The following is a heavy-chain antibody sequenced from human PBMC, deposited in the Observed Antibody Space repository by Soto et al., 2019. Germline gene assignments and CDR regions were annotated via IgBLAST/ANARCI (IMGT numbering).Heavy chain of an antibody. V-gene: IGHV2-5*02. J-gene: IGHJ4*02. Sequence: QVTLKESGPTLVRPTQTLTLTCTVSGLSCRTCGVGVGWIRQPHAKALEWLALIYWDDDRGYSPSLRDRLTINKDTSKSQVVVTITNVDTADTGTYYCAHRRGGYGVVTLFNYGGQGTPVTVSS. D-gene: IGHD3-16*01. CDR3: AHRRGGYGVVTLFNY. CDR2: IYWDDDR. CDR1: GLSCRTCGVG.